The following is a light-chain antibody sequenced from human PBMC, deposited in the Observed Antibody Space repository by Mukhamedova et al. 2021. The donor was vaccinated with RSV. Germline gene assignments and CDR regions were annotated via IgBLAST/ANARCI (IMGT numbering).Light chain of an antibody. CDR1: SSDVGGYNY. J-gene: IGLJ1*01. V-gene: IGLV2-14*01. CDR2: EVS. Sequence: SITISCTGTSSDVGGYNYVSWYQQHPGKAPKLMIYEVSNRPSGVSNRFSGSKSGNTASLTISGLQAEDEADYYCSPYTSSSTVFGT. CDR3: SPYTSSSTV.